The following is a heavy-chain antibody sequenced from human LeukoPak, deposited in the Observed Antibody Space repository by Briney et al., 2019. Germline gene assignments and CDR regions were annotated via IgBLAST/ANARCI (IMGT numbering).Heavy chain of an antibody. Sequence: PSETLSLTCTVSGGSISSGDYYWSWLRQPPGKGLEWIGYIYYSGSTYYNPSLKSRVTISVDTSKNQFSLKLSSVTAADTAVYYCARAGGYYLHAFDHWGQGTLVTVSS. D-gene: IGHD3-3*01. CDR2: IYYSGST. CDR3: ARAGGYYLHAFDH. V-gene: IGHV4-30-4*01. CDR1: GGSISSGDYY. J-gene: IGHJ4*02.